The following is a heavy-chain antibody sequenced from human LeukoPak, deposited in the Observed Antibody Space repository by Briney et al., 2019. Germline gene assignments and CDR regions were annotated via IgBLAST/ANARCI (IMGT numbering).Heavy chain of an antibody. V-gene: IGHV5-51*01. D-gene: IGHD6-13*01. Sequence: GEALQSSCKGSGCIFISYWIGWVRQLPGKGLEEIVIIYPGNCDTRYSPSFQGQVSISADKSISTAYLQWSSLKASATAMYYCARGAIAAAPPYFDYWGQGTLVTVSS. J-gene: IGHJ4*02. CDR3: ARGAIAAAPPYFDY. CDR2: IYPGNCDT. CDR1: GCIFISYW.